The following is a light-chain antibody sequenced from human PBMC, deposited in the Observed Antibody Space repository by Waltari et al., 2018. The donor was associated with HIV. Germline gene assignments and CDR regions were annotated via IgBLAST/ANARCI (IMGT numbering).Light chain of an antibody. Sequence: DIQMTQSPSAVSVSVGHRVTITCRASQSIGIAVNWYQRRPGKAPRLLIFGSSTLQSGVPSRFSGRGSGTDFTLTISSLQPEDFATYYCQQTYSFPRYTFGQGTKLEI. CDR3: QQTYSFPRYT. V-gene: IGKV1-39*01. CDR1: QSIGIA. J-gene: IGKJ2*01. CDR2: GSS.